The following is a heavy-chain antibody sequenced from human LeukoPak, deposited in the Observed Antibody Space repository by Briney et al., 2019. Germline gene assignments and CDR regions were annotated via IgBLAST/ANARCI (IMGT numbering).Heavy chain of an antibody. Sequence: PGGSLRLSCAVSGFTFSSYSMNWVRQAPGKGLEWVSLISADGGSTFSADSVKGRFSISRDNSKNSLYLQMNSLRSEDTAMYYCAKESGKFDYWGQGTLVAVSS. CDR2: ISADGGST. J-gene: IGHJ4*02. CDR3: AKESGKFDY. CDR1: GFTFSSYS. V-gene: IGHV3-43*02.